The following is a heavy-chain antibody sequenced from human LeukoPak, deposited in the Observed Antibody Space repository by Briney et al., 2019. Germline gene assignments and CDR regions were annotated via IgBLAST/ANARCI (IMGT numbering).Heavy chain of an antibody. D-gene: IGHD6-19*01. CDR3: AKDQGYSNGWSLGY. J-gene: IGHJ4*02. CDR1: GDTFTGYS. Sequence: SVKVSCKASGDTFTGYSISWVRQAPGQGLEWMGRIIPIVGTTNYAQKFQGRVTMTTDESTSTAYMELSSLRSEDTAVYYCAKDQGYSNGWSLGYWGQGRLVTVSS. CDR2: IIPIVGTT. V-gene: IGHV1-69*05.